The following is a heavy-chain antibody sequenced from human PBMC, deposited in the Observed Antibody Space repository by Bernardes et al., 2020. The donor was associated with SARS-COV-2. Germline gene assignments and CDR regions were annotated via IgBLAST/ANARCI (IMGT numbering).Heavy chain of an antibody. V-gene: IGHV2-70*11. CDR1: GFSLSTSGMC. CDR3: ARMRNLGGPCDY. Sequence: SGPTLLKPTQTLTLTCTFSGFSLSTSGMCVSWIRQPPGKALEWLARIDWDDDKYYSTSLKTRLTISKDTSKNQVVLTMTNMDPVDTATYYCARMRNLGGPCDYWCQGTLVTVSS. D-gene: IGHD3-16*01. J-gene: IGHJ4*02. CDR2: IDWDDDK.